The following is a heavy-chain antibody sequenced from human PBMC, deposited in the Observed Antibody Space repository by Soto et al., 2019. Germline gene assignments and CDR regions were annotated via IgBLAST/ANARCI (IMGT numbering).Heavy chain of an antibody. J-gene: IGHJ5*02. D-gene: IGHD1-26*01. V-gene: IGHV4-34*01. CDR3: ARRTPRGVGADPCFGP. CDR2: SNHSGDT. Sequence: SETLSLTCAVYGKSLSGYFLTWIRQPPGKGLEWIGESNHSGDTYYNPSLKSRIRMSVDTAKKQSSLKLRYVTAADTAVYYCARRTPRGVGADPCFGPWGQGTLGTLSP. CDR1: GKSLSGYF.